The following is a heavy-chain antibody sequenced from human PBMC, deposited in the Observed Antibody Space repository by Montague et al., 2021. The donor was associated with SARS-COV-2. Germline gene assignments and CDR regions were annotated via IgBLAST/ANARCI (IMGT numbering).Heavy chain of an antibody. V-gene: IGHV2-5*02. CDR3: AHRQGRQWLAGGYFDY. J-gene: IGHJ4*02. D-gene: IGHD6-19*01. Sequence: PALVKPTQILTLTCTFSGFSLSTSGVGVGWIRQPPGKALEWLALXXWDDDKRYSPSLKSRLTITKDTSKNQVVLTMTNMDPVDTATYYCAHRQGRQWLAGGYFDYWGQGTLVTVSS. CDR1: GFSLSTSGVG. CDR2: XXWDDDK.